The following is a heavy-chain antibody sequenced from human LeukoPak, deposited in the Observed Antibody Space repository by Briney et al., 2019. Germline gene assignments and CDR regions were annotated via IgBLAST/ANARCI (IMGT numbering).Heavy chain of an antibody. D-gene: IGHD6-19*01. CDR2: IKQDGSEK. V-gene: IGHV3-7*01. Sequence: PGGSLRLSSAASGFTFSSYWMSWVRQAPGKGLEWVANIKQDGSEKYYVDSVKGRFTISRDNAKNSLYLQMNSLRAEDTAVYYCASGPYVQWLAPFDYWGQGTLVTVSS. CDR3: ASGPYVQWLAPFDY. J-gene: IGHJ4*02. CDR1: GFTFSSYW.